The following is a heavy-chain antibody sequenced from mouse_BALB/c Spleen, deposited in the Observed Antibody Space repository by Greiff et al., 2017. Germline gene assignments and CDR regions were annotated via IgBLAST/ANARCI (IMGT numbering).Heavy chain of an antibody. D-gene: IGHD1-1*01. CDR3: ARVYGSSSYYAMDY. V-gene: IGHV1-7*01. CDR1: GYTFTSYW. CDR2: INPSTGYT. Sequence: QVQLQQSGAELAKPGASVKMSCKASGYTFTSYWMHWVKQRPGQGLEWIGYINPSTGYTEYNQKFKDKATLSADKSSSTAYMQLSSLTSEDSAVYYCARVYGSSSYYAMDYWGQGTAVTVSS. J-gene: IGHJ4*01.